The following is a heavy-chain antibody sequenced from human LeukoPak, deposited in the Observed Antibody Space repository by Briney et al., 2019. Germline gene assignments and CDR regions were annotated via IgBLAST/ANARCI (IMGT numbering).Heavy chain of an antibody. J-gene: IGHJ3*02. CDR2: INGDGS. D-gene: IGHD2-15*01. V-gene: IGHV3-74*01. CDR1: GFTFSSYW. CDR3: AREYVGGEAFDI. Sequence: AGGSLRLSCVASGFTFSSYWMHWVRHDPRKGLVWVSRINGDGSNADSVRGRFTISRDNAKNTLYLQMNTLRVEDTAVYYCAREYVGGEAFDIWGQGTMVTVSS.